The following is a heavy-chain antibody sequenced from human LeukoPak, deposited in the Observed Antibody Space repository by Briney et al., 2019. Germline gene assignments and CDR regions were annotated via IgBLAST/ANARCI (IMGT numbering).Heavy chain of an antibody. V-gene: IGHV3-23*01. J-gene: IGHJ4*02. Sequence: PGGSLRLSCAASGFTFSSYAMSWVRQAPGKGLEWVSAISGSGGSTYYADSVKGRFTISRDNSKNTLYLQMNSLRAEDTAVYFWANDKGRFDSWGQGALVTVSS. CDR1: GFTFSSYA. CDR2: ISGSGGST. CDR3: ANDKGRFDS.